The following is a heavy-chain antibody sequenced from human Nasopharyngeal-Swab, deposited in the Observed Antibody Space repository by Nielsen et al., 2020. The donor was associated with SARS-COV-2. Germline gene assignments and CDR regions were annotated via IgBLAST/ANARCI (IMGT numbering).Heavy chain of an antibody. CDR1: GFTFDDYA. Sequence: GGSLRLSCAASGFTFDDYAMHWVRQAPGKGLEWVSLISWDGGSTYYADSVKGRFTISRDNAKNSLYLQMNSLRAEDTALYYCARDEQYCSSTNCYALFDYWGQGTLVTVSS. V-gene: IGHV3-43D*04. CDR2: ISWDGGST. J-gene: IGHJ4*02. CDR3: ARDEQYCSSTNCYALFDY. D-gene: IGHD2-2*01.